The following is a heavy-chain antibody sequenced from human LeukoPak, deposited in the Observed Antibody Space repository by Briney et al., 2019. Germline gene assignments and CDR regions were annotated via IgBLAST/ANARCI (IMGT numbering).Heavy chain of an antibody. D-gene: IGHD5-18*01. CDR3: ARIPTDTTMGRRAFDV. CDR1: GGSISSYY. J-gene: IGHJ3*01. Sequence: SETLSLTCTVSGGSISSYYWNWIRQPPGQGLEWIGYMYYTGSANYNPSLRSRVTIAVDTSKNQVSLKLSSVTAADTAIYHCARIPTDTTMGRRAFDVWGQGTMVTVSS. V-gene: IGHV4-59*01. CDR2: MYYTGSA.